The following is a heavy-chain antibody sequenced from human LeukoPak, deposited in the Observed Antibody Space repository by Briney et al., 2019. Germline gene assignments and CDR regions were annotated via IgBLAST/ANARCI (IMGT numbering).Heavy chain of an antibody. V-gene: IGHV3-48*03. CDR3: ARASAMVRGIFDY. CDR1: GFTFSSYE. Sequence: PGGSLRLSCAASGFTFSSYEMNWVRQAPGKGLGWVSYISSSGSTIYYADSVKGRFTISRDNAKNSLYLQMNSLRAEDTAVYYCARASAMVRGIFDYWGQGTLVTVSS. J-gene: IGHJ4*02. D-gene: IGHD3-10*01. CDR2: ISSSGSTI.